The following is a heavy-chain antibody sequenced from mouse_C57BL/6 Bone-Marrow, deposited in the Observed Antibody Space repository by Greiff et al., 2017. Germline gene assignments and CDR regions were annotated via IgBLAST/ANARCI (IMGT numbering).Heavy chain of an antibody. CDR2: INPNNGGT. V-gene: IGHV1-18*01. CDR1: GYTFTDYN. Sequence: VQLQQSGPELVKPGASVKIPCKASGYTFTDYNMDWVKQSHGKSLEWIGDINPNNGGTIYNQKFKGKATLTVDKSSSTAYMELRSLTSEDTAVYYCARSGDYDSYWYFDVWGTGTTVTVSS. CDR3: ARSGDYDSYWYFDV. J-gene: IGHJ1*03. D-gene: IGHD2-4*01.